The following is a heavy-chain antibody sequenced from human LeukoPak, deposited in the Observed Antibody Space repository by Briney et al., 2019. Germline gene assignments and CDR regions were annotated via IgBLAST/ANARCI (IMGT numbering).Heavy chain of an antibody. V-gene: IGHV3-21*01. D-gene: IGHD3-3*01. CDR2: ISTSSNYI. CDR1: ASVFSLLT. J-gene: IGHJ5*01. Sequence: GGSLTLSCSPSASVFSLLTMKWFRHSPGEGLEWVSSISTSSNYIFYTDSVKGRFNISRDNTKNSLCLDMTRLRDEDTAVYYCASTVHGSTSDSEGYYPKWFDPWGQGTVVTVSS. CDR3: ASTVHGSTSDSEGYYPKWFDP.